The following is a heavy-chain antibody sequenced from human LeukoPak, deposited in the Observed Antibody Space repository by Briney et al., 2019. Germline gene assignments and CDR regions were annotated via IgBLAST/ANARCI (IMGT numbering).Heavy chain of an antibody. Sequence: PSETLSLTCTVSGGSISSYYWSWIWQPPGKGLEWIGYIYYSGSTNYNPSLKSRVTISVDTSKNQFSLKLSSVTAADTAVYYCARDIDSSGYYFAYWGQGTLVTVSS. CDR1: GGSISSYY. CDR2: IYYSGST. V-gene: IGHV4-59*12. D-gene: IGHD3-22*01. J-gene: IGHJ4*02. CDR3: ARDIDSSGYYFAY.